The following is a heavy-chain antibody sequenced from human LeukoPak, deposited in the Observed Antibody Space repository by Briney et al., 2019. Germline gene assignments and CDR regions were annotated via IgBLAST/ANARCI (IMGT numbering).Heavy chain of an antibody. Sequence: PGGSLRLSCAASGFTFDDYAMHWVRHAPGKGLEWVSGISWNSGSIGYADSVKGRFTISRDKGKNCVYVQMNRRRGEDKAVYECARDGSYYYGSGSYRGYYMDVWGKGTTVTVSS. V-gene: IGHV3-9*01. CDR2: ISWNSGSI. CDR3: ARDGSYYYGSGSYRGYYMDV. J-gene: IGHJ6*03. CDR1: GFTFDDYA. D-gene: IGHD3-10*01.